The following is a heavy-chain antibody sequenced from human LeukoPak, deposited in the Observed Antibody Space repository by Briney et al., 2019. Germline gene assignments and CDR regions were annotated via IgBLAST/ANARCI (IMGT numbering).Heavy chain of an antibody. CDR2: IIPILGIA. CDR3: ARDSRLVSSIAVAGRGDY. Sequence: ASVKVSCKPSGGTFSSYVISWVRQAPGQGLEWMGRIIPILGIANYAQKFQGRVTITADKSTSTAYMELSSLRSEDTAVYYCARDSRLVSSIAVAGRGDYWGQGTLVTVSS. D-gene: IGHD6-19*01. CDR1: GGTFSSYV. V-gene: IGHV1-69*04. J-gene: IGHJ4*02.